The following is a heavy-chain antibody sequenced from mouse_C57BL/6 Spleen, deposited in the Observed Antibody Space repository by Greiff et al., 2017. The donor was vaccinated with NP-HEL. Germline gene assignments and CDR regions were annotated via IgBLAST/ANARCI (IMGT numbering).Heavy chain of an antibody. J-gene: IGHJ3*01. Sequence: VQLQQSGPVLVKPGASVKMSCKASGYTFTDYYMNWVKQSHGKSLEWIGAINPYNGGTSYNQKFKGKATLTVDKSSSTAYMELNSLTSEDSAVYYCARAVTTVVARACGGQGTLVTVSA. CDR3: ARAVTTVVARAC. CDR1: GYTFTDYY. CDR2: INPYNGGT. V-gene: IGHV1-19*01. D-gene: IGHD1-1*01.